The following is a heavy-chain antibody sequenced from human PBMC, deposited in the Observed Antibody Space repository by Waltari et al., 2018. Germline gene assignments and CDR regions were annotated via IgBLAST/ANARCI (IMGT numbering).Heavy chain of an antibody. J-gene: IGHJ4*02. CDR2: IWFDGSNT. CDR3: AKSTTFDNSGPPFDS. V-gene: IGHV3-33*06. D-gene: IGHD3-22*01. Sequence: QVHLVESGGNVVQPGTSLRLSCEASGFNFSSYGMNWVRQAPGKGMEWVAVIWFDGSNTYYADSVKGRFTVSRDNSKKTLDLHMNGLRVDDTAVYYCAKSTTFDNSGPPFDSWGQGTLVTVSS. CDR1: GFNFSSYG.